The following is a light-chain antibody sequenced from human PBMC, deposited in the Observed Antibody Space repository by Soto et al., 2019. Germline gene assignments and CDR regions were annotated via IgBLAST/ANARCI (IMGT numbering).Light chain of an antibody. Sequence: EIVLTQSPGTLSLSPGERATLSCRASQSVSSSYLAWYQQKPGQAPRLLIYGASSRATGIPDRFSGSGSGTDFTLTISRLEPEDFAVYYCQQYGSPRFGGGTKVGIK. V-gene: IGKV3-20*01. CDR3: QQYGSPR. CDR1: QSVSSSY. CDR2: GAS. J-gene: IGKJ4*01.